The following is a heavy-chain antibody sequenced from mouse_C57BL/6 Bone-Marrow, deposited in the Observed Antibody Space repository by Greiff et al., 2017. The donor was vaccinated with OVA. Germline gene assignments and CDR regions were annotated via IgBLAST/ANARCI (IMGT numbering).Heavy chain of an antibody. J-gene: IGHJ4*01. D-gene: IGHD2-2*01. CDR1: GFTFTDYY. V-gene: IGHV7-3*01. CDR3: ARLSTMVTTGGYAMDY. CDR2: IRNKANGYTT. Sequence: DVQLVESGGGLVQPGGSLSLSCAASGFTFTDYYMSWVRQPPGKALEWLGFIRNKANGYTTEYSASVKGRFTISRDNSQSILYLQMNALRAEDSATYYCARLSTMVTTGGYAMDYWGQGTSVTVSS.